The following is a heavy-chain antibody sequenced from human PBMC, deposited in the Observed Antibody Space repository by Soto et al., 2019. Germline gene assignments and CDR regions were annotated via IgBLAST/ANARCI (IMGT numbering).Heavy chain of an antibody. V-gene: IGHV6-1*01. CDR2: TYYRSKCNN. Sequence: PSHPVSLTCVISGNNVSTNSAGWNWIRQSPSRGLEWLGRTYYRSKCNNDYAASVKSRITVNPDTSKNQFSLHLNSVTPEDTGVYYCVRNSWIAPPAFDCWGQGIQVTV. J-gene: IGHJ4*02. CDR3: VRNSWIAPPAFDC. D-gene: IGHD1-1*01. CDR1: GNNVSTNSAG.